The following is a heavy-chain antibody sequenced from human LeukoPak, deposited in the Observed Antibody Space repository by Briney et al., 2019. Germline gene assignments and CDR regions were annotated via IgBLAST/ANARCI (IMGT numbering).Heavy chain of an antibody. J-gene: IGHJ4*02. Sequence: GGSLRLSCVASGATFSRHGMSWVRQAPGRGLEWVATISGSGYNTYYIDSVQGRFTISRDNSKNTLYLQMNSLRADDTAVYYCAKSHHVTAIDYWGQGTLVTVSS. D-gene: IGHD2-21*02. CDR2: ISGSGYNT. CDR1: GATFSRHG. V-gene: IGHV3-23*01. CDR3: AKSHHVTAIDY.